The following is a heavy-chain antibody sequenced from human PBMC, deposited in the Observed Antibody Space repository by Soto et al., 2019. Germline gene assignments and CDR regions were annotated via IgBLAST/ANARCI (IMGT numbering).Heavy chain of an antibody. D-gene: IGHD3-22*01. CDR1: GFTVSSNY. CDR3: ARVRYYYDSSGPNFDY. CDR2: IYSGGST. V-gene: IGHV3-53*01. Sequence: GGSLRLSCAASGFTVSSNYMSWVRQAPGKGLEWVSVIYSGGSTYYADSVKGRFTISRDNSKNTLYLQMNSLRAEDTAVYYCARVRYYYDSSGPNFDYWGQGTLVTVSS. J-gene: IGHJ4*02.